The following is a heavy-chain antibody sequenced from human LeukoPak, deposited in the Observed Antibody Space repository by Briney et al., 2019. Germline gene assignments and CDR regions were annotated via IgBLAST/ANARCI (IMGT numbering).Heavy chain of an antibody. CDR2: IYHSGST. D-gene: IGHD3-10*01. CDR3: ARPGSLYYGSGSFDY. V-gene: IGHV4-38-2*02. Sequence: SETLSLTCTVSGYSISSGHYWGWIRHPPGKGLEWIGNIYHSGSTYYNPSLKSRVTISVDTSKNQFSLKLSSVTAADTAVYYCARPGSLYYGSGSFDYWGQGTLVTVSS. CDR1: GYSISSGHY. J-gene: IGHJ4*02.